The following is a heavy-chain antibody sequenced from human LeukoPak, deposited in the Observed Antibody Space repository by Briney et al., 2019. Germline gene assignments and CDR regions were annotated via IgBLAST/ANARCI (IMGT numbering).Heavy chain of an antibody. Sequence: GGSLRLSCAASGFTFSSYWMSWVRQAPGKGLEWVANIKQDGSEKYYVDSVKGRFTISRDNAKNSLYLQMNSLRAEDTAVYYCTSDSPDYGMDVWGQGTTVIVSS. CDR3: TSDSPDYGMDV. J-gene: IGHJ6*02. CDR1: GFTFSSYW. V-gene: IGHV3-7*01. CDR2: IKQDGSEK.